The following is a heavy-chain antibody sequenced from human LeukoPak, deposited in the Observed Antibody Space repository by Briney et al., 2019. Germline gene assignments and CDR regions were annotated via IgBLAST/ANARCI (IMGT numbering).Heavy chain of an antibody. J-gene: IGHJ3*02. CDR3: ARDLITVTTWRLGAFDI. V-gene: IGHV1-2*02. Sequence: ASVKVSCRASGYAFTSNYIHWVRQAPGQGLEWMGWINPNSGGTNYAQKFQGRVTMTRDTSISTAYMELSRLRSDDTAVYYCARDLITVTTWRLGAFDIWGQGTMVTVSS. D-gene: IGHD4-17*01. CDR1: GYAFTSNY. CDR2: INPNSGGT.